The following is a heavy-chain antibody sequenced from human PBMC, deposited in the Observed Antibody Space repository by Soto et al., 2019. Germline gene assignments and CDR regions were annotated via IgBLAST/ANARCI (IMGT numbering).Heavy chain of an antibody. CDR2: INPSGGST. CDR1: GYTFTSYY. J-gene: IGHJ6*02. CDR3: ASWSAYYDFWSGSPYGMDV. Sequence: AASVKVSCKASGYTFTSYYMHWVRQAPGQGLEWMGIINPSGGSTSYAQKFQGRVTMTRDTSTSTVYMELSSLRSEDTAVYYCASWSAYYDFWSGSPYGMDVWGQGTTVTVSS. D-gene: IGHD3-3*01. V-gene: IGHV1-46*01.